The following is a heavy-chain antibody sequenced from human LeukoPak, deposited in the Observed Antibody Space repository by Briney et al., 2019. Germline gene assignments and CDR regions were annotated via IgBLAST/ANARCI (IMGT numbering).Heavy chain of an antibody. J-gene: IGHJ4*02. Sequence: SETLSLTCTVSGGSISSSSYYWGWIRQPPGKGLEWIGSMYYSGSTYYNPSLKSRVTISVDTSKNQFSLKLSSVTAADTAVYYCARRGVGHNPPDYWGQGTLVTVSS. CDR1: GGSISSSSYY. CDR2: MYYSGST. CDR3: ARRGVGHNPPDY. V-gene: IGHV4-39*07. D-gene: IGHD5-24*01.